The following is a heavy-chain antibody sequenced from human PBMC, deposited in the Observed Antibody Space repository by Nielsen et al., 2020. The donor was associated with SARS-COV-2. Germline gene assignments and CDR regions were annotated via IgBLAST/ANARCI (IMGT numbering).Heavy chain of an antibody. J-gene: IGHJ4*02. Sequence: SETLSLTCTVSGDSMSDSNYYWVWIRQPPGKGLEWIASIYYSGITCYNTSLKSRVTISIDTSKNHFSLRLNSVAAADTAVYYCVRLNRRILTPLALASLRFDYWGQGSLVTVSS. CDR1: GDSMSDSNYY. CDR2: IYYSGIT. D-gene: IGHD3-3*02. V-gene: IGHV4-39*02. CDR3: VRLNRRILTPLALASLRFDY.